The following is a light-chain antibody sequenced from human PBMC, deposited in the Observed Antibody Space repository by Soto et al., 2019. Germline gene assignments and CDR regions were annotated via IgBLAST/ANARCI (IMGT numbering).Light chain of an antibody. CDR1: QSVSNSD. CDR2: GAS. CDR3: QQYGTAPLT. Sequence: EIVLTQSPGTLSLSPGERATLSCRASQSVSNSDLAWYQQKPGQAPRLLIYGASSRATGIPDRFSGSGSGTDVTLTIIRLEPEDFAVYSCQQYGTAPLTFGGGTKVEIK. J-gene: IGKJ4*01. V-gene: IGKV3-20*01.